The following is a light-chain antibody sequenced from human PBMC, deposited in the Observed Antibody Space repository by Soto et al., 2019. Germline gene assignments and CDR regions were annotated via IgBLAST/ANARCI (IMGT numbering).Light chain of an antibody. J-gene: IGKJ1*01. CDR1: QSVSSY. CDR2: DAS. Sequence: EIVMTQSPATLSVSPGERATLSCRASQSVSSYLAWYQQKPGQAPRLLIYDASNRATGIPARFSGSGSGTDFTLTISSLEPEDFAVYYCQQYGSSGTFGQRTKVDIK. CDR3: QQYGSSGT. V-gene: IGKV3-11*01.